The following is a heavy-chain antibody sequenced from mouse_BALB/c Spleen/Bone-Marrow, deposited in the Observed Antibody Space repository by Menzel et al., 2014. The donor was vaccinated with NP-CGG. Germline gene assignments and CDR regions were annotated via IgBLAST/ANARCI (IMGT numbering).Heavy chain of an antibody. CDR3: ARAGGYDGFAY. J-gene: IGHJ3*01. CDR2: INPSNGRA. D-gene: IGHD2-2*01. Sequence: VQLVESGAELVKPGASVKLSCKASGYTFTSYWMHWVKQRPGQGLEWIGKINPSNGRADYNEKFRSKATLTVDRSSSTAYMQLSSLTSEDSAVYYCARAGGYDGFAYWGQGTLVTVSA. V-gene: IGHV1S81*02. CDR1: GYTFTSYW.